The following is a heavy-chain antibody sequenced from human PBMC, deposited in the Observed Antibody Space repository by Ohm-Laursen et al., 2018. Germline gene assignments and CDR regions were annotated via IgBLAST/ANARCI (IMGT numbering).Heavy chain of an antibody. D-gene: IGHD3-22*01. CDR1: GFTFSSYW. CDR2: ISGSGGST. CDR3: ARDPNYYDSSGYYVHY. Sequence: SLRLSCSASGFTFSSYWMNWVRQAPGKGLEWVSAISGSGGSTYYADSVKGRFTISRDNAKNSLYLQMNSLRAEDTAVYYCARDPNYYDSSGYYVHYWGQGTLVTVSS. J-gene: IGHJ4*02. V-gene: IGHV3-23*01.